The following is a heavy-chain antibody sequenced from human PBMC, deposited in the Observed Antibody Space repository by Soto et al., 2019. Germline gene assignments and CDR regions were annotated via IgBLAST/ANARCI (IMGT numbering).Heavy chain of an antibody. J-gene: IGHJ5*02. CDR2: ISYDGSQR. D-gene: IGHD6-19*01. Sequence: QVQLVESGGGVVQPGRSLRLSCEASGLTFSRSGMHWVRQSPGKGLEWLAVISYDGSQRYYADSMKGRFTISRDNSKNTLHLQINSLRVEDTAVYCCAIQEGQWLRGEPWGQGTLGTVSS. CDR3: AIQEGQWLRGEP. V-gene: IGHV3-30*03. CDR1: GLTFSRSG.